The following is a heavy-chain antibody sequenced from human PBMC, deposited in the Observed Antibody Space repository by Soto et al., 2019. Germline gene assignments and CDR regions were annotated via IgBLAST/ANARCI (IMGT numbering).Heavy chain of an antibody. CDR2: IKSKTDGGIT. Sequence: EVQLVESGGGLVKPGGALRLSCAASGFTFSNAWMSWVRQAPGKGLEWVGRIKSKTDGGITDYAAPVKGRCNISSDDSKNTLYLQMNSLKTEDTAVYYWTTGGLPFDYWGQGSLVTVSS. CDR3: TTGGLPFDY. J-gene: IGHJ4*02. V-gene: IGHV3-15*01. CDR1: GFTFSNAW. D-gene: IGHD2-21*02.